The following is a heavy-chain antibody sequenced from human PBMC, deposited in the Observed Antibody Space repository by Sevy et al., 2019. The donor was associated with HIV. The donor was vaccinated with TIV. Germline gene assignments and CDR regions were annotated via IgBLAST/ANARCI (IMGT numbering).Heavy chain of an antibody. J-gene: IGHJ4*02. CDR1: GFVFEDYG. CDR2: INWNGGST. Sequence: GGSPRLSCAASGFVFEDYGMNWVRQAPGKGLECVSGINWNGGSTGYADSVKGRFTISRDNAKNSLYLKMNSLRAEGPAIYYCARERSCGGACYYFDPWGQGALVTVSS. CDR3: ARERSCGGACYYFDP. V-gene: IGHV3-20*04. D-gene: IGHD2-21*02.